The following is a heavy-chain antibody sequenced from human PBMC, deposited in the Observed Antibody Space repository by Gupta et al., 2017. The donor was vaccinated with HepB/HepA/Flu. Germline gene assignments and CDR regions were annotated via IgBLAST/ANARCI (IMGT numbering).Heavy chain of an antibody. J-gene: IGHJ1*01. D-gene: IGHD6-13*01. V-gene: IGHV1-2*02. CDR1: GYTFTGYY. CDR2: INPNSGGT. CDR3: ARGPPRYSSTSAYFQT. Sequence: ASGYTFTGYYMHWVRQAPGQGLEWMGWINPNSGGTNYAQKFQGRVTMTRDTFISTAYMELSRLRYDDTAVYYCARGPPRYSSTSAYFQTWGQGTLVTVYS.